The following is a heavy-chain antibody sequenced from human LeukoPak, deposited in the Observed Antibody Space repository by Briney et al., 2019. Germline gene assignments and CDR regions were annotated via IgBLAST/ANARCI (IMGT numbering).Heavy chain of an antibody. CDR1: GFNITNYY. CDR2: IYSGGTT. CDR3: ARASWGYDFDC. D-gene: IGHD7-27*01. J-gene: IGHJ4*02. Sequence: GGSLRLSCAASGFNITNYYMSWVRQAPGKGPEWVSVIYSGGTTYYADSVKGRFTISRDNSNSTVSLQMNSLRVDDTAVYYCARASWGYDFDCWGQGTLVTVSS. V-gene: IGHV3-53*01.